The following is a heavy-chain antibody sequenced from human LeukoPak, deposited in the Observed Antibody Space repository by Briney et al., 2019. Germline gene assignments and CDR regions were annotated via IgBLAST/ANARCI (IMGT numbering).Heavy chain of an antibody. J-gene: IGHJ4*02. V-gene: IGHV4-34*01. Sequence: SETLSLTCAVYGGSFSGYYWSWIRQPPGKGLEWIGEISHSGSTNYNPSLKSRVTISVDTSKNQFSLKLSSVTAADTAVYYCARGRIAAAGAFDYWGQGTLVTVSS. D-gene: IGHD6-13*01. CDR2: ISHSGST. CDR1: GGSFSGYY. CDR3: ARGRIAAAGAFDY.